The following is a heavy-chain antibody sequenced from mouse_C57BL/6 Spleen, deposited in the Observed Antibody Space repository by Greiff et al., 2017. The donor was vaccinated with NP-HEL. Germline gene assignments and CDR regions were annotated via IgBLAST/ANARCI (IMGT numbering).Heavy chain of an antibody. CDR2: INPSSGYT. CDR1: GYTFTSYW. V-gene: IGHV1-7*01. CDR3: ARWGNDEAGPFAY. J-gene: IGHJ3*01. D-gene: IGHD2-2*01. Sequence: QVQLKQSGAELAKPGASVKLSCKASGYTFTSYWMHWVKQRPGQGLEWIGYINPSSGYTKYNQKFKDKATLTADKSSSTAYMQLSSLTYEDSAVYYCARWGNDEAGPFAYWGQGTLVTVSA.